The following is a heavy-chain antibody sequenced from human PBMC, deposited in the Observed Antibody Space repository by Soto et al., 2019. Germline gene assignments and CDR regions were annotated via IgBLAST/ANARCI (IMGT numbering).Heavy chain of an antibody. V-gene: IGHV3-33*01. J-gene: IGHJ4*02. D-gene: IGHD3-3*01. CDR3: ARPLSVLRFLEGFDY. CDR1: GFTFSSYG. Sequence: HPGGSLRLSCAASGFTFSSYGMHWVRQAPGKGLEWVAVIWYDGSNKYYADSVKGRFTISRDNSKNTLYLQMNSLRAEDTAVYYCARPLSVLRFLEGFDYWGQGTLVTVSS. CDR2: IWYDGSNK.